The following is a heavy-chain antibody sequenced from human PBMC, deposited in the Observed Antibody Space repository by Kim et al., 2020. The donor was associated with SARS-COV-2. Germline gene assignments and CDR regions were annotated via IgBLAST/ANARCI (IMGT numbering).Heavy chain of an antibody. CDR2: ISAYNGNT. D-gene: IGHD6-19*01. Sequence: ASVKVSCKASGYTFNSYGISWVRQAPGKGLEWMGCISAYNGNTNYEQKPQGRVIMTTDTSTSTAYMELMSLRSDDTDVYYCARARGGIGVANHWGQGTLVTVSS. J-gene: IGHJ5*02. CDR1: GYTFNSYG. V-gene: IGHV1-18*01. CDR3: ARARGGIGVANH.